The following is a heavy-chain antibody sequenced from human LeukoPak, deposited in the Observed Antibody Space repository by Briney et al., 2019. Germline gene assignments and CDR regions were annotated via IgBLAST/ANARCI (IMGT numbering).Heavy chain of an antibody. V-gene: IGHV3-48*01. D-gene: IGHD5-18*01. Sequence: QPGGSLRLSCAAPGFTFSTYSMNWVRQAPGKGLEWISYISHGSTRLFYADSVEGRFTVSRDDAKSSLYLQMNGLGADDTAVYYCARDPGYSYAMDSWGQGTLVTVSS. CDR2: ISHGSTRL. CDR1: GFTFSTYS. CDR3: ARDPGYSYAMDS. J-gene: IGHJ4*02.